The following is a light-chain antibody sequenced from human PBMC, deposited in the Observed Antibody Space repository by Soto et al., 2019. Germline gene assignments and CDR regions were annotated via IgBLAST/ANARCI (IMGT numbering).Light chain of an antibody. J-gene: IGKJ5*01. CDR2: GAS. V-gene: IGKV3-20*01. CDR1: QSVSSNY. CDR3: QQCGRSST. Sequence: EIVLTQSPGTLSLSPGERPTLSCRASQSVSSNYLAWYQQKPGQAPRLLIYGASTRATGIPDRFSGSGSGTDFTLTITRLEPEDFAVYYCQQCGRSSTFGQGPRLEI.